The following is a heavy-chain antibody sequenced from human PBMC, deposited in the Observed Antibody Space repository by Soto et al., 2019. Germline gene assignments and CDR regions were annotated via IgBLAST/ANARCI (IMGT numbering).Heavy chain of an antibody. CDR2: IYYSGST. V-gene: IGHV4-31*03. D-gene: IGHD6-6*01. CDR1: GGSISSGGYY. Sequence: SETLSLTCTVSGGSISSGGYYWSWIRQHPGKGLEWIGYIYYSGSTYYNPSLKSRVTISVDTSKNQFSLKLSSVTAADTAVYYCAIGVAARPIGMDVWGQGTTVTVSS. J-gene: IGHJ6*02. CDR3: AIGVAARPIGMDV.